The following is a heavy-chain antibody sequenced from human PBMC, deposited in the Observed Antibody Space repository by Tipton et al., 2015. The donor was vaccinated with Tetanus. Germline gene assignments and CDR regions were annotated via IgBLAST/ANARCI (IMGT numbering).Heavy chain of an antibody. V-gene: IGHV1-46*01. CDR2: INPSGGRT. Sequence: QSGPEVKKPGASVKIYCKASGYNFTTYNIHWVRQAPAQGLEWMGTINPSGGRTNYVQKFQGRLTMTRDKSTSTVYMELSSLRSGDTAVYYCASWSQVESFDIWGQGTMVTVSS. CDR1: GYNFTTYN. CDR3: ASWSQVESFDI. D-gene: IGHD3-3*01. J-gene: IGHJ3*02.